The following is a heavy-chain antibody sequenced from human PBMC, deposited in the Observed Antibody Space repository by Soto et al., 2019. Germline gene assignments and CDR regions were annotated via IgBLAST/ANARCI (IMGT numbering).Heavy chain of an antibody. CDR1: GYTFTKYW. CDR2: IYPDESDT. V-gene: IGHV5-51*01. Sequence: KVSCKASGYTFTKYWTGWVRQMPGKGLEWMAIIYPDESDTKYSPSFQGQVTISADKSISTAYLQWSSLKASDTAMYYCATQQQLAGWFDPWGQGTLVTVSS. D-gene: IGHD6-13*01. CDR3: ATQQQLAGWFDP. J-gene: IGHJ5*02.